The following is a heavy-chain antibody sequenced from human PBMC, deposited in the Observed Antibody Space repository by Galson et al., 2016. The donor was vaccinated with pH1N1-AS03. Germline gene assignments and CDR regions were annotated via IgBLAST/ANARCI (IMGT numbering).Heavy chain of an antibody. D-gene: IGHD6-13*01. V-gene: IGHV3-21*01. J-gene: IGHJ4*02. CDR3: ATNIEQRYTSKWYKFDH. CDR2: ISSRSSDI. CDR1: GFTFSSYG. Sequence: SLRLSCAASGFTFSSYGVNWVRQAPGKGLEWVSSISSRSSDIYYADSVKGRFTISRDNARRSLYLQMNSLRAEDTAVYYCATNIEQRYTSKWYKFDHWGPGTLVTVSS.